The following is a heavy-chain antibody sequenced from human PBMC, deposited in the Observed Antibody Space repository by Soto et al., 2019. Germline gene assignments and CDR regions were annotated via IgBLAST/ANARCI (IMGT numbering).Heavy chain of an antibody. V-gene: IGHV3-23*01. CDR3: AKDLFGELLSYYYGMDV. D-gene: IGHD3-10*02. CDR2: ISGSGGST. CDR1: VFTFSSYA. Sequence: SLRLSCAASVFTFSSYAMSWVRQAPGKGLEWVSAISGSGGSTYYADSVKGRFTISRDNSKNTLYLQMNSLRAEDTAVYYCAKDLFGELLSYYYGMDVWGQGTTVTVSS. J-gene: IGHJ6*02.